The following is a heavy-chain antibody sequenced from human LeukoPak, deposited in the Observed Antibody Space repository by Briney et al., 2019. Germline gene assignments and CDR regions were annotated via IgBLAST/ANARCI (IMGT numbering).Heavy chain of an antibody. D-gene: IGHD4/OR15-4a*01. CDR1: GYTFTSHG. CDR2: ISAYNGNT. CDR3: ARGAPGSDYYYYMDV. V-gene: IGHV1-18*01. J-gene: IGHJ6*03. Sequence: ASVKVSCKASGYTFTSHGISWVRQAPGQGLEWMGWISAYNGNTNYAQKLQGRVTMTTDTSTSTAYMELRSLRSDDTAVYYCARGAPGSDYYYYMDVWGKGTTVTVSS.